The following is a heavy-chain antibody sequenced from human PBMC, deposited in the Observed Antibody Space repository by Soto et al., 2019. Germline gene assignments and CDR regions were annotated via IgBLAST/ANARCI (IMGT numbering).Heavy chain of an antibody. D-gene: IGHD1-1*01. CDR3: ASLELPGLDH. Sequence: GESLKISCKGSGYTFATHWIDWVRQMPGKGLEWMASIYPGGSDTKYSPSFQGQVTISADKSFSTAYLQLSSLKASDTAIKLCASLELPGLDHLGQGTPVTVSS. V-gene: IGHV5-51*01. J-gene: IGHJ5*02. CDR2: IYPGGSDT. CDR1: GYTFATHW.